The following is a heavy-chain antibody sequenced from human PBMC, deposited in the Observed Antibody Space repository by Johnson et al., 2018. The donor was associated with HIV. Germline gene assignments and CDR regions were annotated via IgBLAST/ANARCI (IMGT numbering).Heavy chain of an antibody. CDR3: ARVMQADAFDI. CDR1: GFTFSSFG. CDR2: ISFDGNDK. V-gene: IGHV3-30*19. D-gene: IGHD2-8*01. J-gene: IGHJ3*02. Sequence: QVQLVESGGGVVQPGGSLRLSCAASGFTFSSFGMHWVRQAPGKGLEWVSLISFDGNDKYYADSVKGRFTISRDNSKNTLYLQMNSLRAEDTAVYYCARVMQADAFDIWGQGTMVTVSS.